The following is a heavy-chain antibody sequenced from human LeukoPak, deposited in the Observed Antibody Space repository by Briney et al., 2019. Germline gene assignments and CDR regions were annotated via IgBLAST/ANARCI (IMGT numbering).Heavy chain of an antibody. V-gene: IGHV4-34*01. Sequence: KASETLSLTCAVYGGSFSGYYWSWIRQPPGKGLEWIGEINHSGSTNYNPSLKSRVTISVDTSKNQFSLKLSSVTAADTAVYYCARQRGWLQLRNWVFDYWGQGTLVTVSS. CDR1: GGSFSGYY. J-gene: IGHJ4*02. CDR2: INHSGST. D-gene: IGHD5-24*01. CDR3: ARQRGWLQLRNWVFDY.